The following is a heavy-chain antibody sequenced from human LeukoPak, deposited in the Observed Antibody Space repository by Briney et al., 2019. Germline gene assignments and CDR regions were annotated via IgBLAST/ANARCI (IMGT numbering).Heavy chain of an antibody. Sequence: PSETLSLTCAVYGGSFSGYYWSWIRQPPGKGLEWIGEINHSGSTNYNPSLKSRVTISVDTSKNQFSLKLSSVTAADTAVYYCATTRSTVTTATVLDYWGQGTLVTVSS. CDR1: GGSFSGYY. D-gene: IGHD4-17*01. V-gene: IGHV4-34*01. CDR3: ATTRSTVTTATVLDY. CDR2: INHSGST. J-gene: IGHJ4*02.